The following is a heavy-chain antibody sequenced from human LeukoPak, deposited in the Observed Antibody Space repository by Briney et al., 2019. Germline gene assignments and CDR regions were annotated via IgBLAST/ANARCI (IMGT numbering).Heavy chain of an antibody. J-gene: IGHJ4*02. Sequence: TSETLSLTCTVSGGSISSYYGSWIRQPAGKGLEWIGYVYYDGSNDYNPSLRSRVTILLDMSKHQFSLKLTSVTAADTAAYYCATNTGTVFDYWGQGILVTVSS. CDR3: ATNTGTVFDY. V-gene: IGHV4-59*01. D-gene: IGHD7-27*01. CDR1: GGSISSYY. CDR2: VYYDGSN.